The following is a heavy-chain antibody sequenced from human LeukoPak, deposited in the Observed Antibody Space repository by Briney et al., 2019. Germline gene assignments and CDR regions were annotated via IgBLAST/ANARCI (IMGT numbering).Heavy chain of an antibody. J-gene: IGHJ6*02. CDR2: ISGSGGST. D-gene: IGHD3-10*01. CDR1: GFTFSSYA. V-gene: IGHV3-23*01. Sequence: GGSLRLSCAASGFTFSSYAMSWVRQAPGKGLEWVSAISGSGGSTYYADSVKGRFTISRDNSKNTLYLQMNSLRAEDTAVYYCAKDKGKAALPGNYYYGMDVWGQGTTVTVSS. CDR3: AKDKGKAALPGNYYYGMDV.